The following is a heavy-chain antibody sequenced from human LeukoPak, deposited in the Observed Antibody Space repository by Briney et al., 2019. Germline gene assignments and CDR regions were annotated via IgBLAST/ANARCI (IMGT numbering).Heavy chain of an antibody. J-gene: IGHJ4*02. CDR3: AREYYYGSRSYHYYFDF. D-gene: IGHD3-10*01. CDR2: IYYSGNT. V-gene: IGHV4-61*08. CDR1: GGSVSSDGYY. Sequence: SETLSLTCTVSGGSVSSDGYYWSWVRPPPGKGLEWIGYIYYSGNTKYNPSLKSRATISVDTSKNQFSLKLTSVTAADTAVYYCAREYYYGSRSYHYYFDFWGQGTLVTVSS.